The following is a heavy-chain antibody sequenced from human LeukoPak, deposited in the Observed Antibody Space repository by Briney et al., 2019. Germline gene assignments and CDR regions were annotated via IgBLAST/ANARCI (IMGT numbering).Heavy chain of an antibody. V-gene: IGHV4-4*02. Sequence: SSETLSLTCTVSVDSISNSFWWSWVRQPTGKELDWIGEISHTGSTKYNPSLKNRVTISRDSSKNQFSLKLNSVTAADTATYYCTRSAGWWSLDYWGQGALVTVSS. D-gene: IGHD2-8*02. CDR1: VDSISNSFW. CDR3: TRSAGWWSLDY. J-gene: IGHJ4*02. CDR2: ISHTGST.